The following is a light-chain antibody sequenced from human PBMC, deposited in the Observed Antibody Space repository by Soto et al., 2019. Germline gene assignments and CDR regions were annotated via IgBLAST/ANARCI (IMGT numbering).Light chain of an antibody. CDR3: HPRNT. CDR1: QFLSSY. J-gene: IGKJ5*01. Sequence: ELVLTQSPATLSLSPGESATLSCRASQFLSSYLALYQQIPGQPPRLLIYDTSNRVTGSPARFSGSRSGTDFTLTISGLELEDFAVYCCHPRNTFGQGTRLEIK. CDR2: DTS. V-gene: IGKV3-11*01.